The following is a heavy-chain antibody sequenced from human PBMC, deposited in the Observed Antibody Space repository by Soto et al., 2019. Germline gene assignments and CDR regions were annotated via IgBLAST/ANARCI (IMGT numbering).Heavy chain of an antibody. D-gene: IGHD3-3*01. V-gene: IGHV4-30-2*02. CDR3: ARLLFGAANWFDP. Sequence: PSETLSLTCAVSGGSISSGGSSWTWIRQPPGKGLEWIGYIYHSGSTYYNPSLKSRVTISVDRSKNRFSLKLTSVTAADTAVYYCARLLFGAANWFDPWGQGTLVTVSS. CDR2: IYHSGST. J-gene: IGHJ5*02. CDR1: GGSISSGGSS.